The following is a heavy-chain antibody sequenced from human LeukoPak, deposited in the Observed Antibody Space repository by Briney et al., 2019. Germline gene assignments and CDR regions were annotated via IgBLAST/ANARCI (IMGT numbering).Heavy chain of an antibody. CDR1: GFTFSTYE. V-gene: IGHV3-48*03. CDR2: IGTSGNT. Sequence: GSLRLSCAASGFTFSTYEMNRVRQAPGKGLEWISHIGTSGNTNYADSVKGRFTISRDNAKNSLYLQMNSLRAEDTAVYYCAREGLAPSGWCYFDYWGQGTLVTVSS. D-gene: IGHD6-19*01. J-gene: IGHJ4*02. CDR3: AREGLAPSGWCYFDY.